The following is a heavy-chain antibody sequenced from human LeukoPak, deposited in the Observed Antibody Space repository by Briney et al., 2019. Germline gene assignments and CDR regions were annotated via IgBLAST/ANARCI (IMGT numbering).Heavy chain of an antibody. J-gene: IGHJ4*02. V-gene: IGHV1-8*02. CDR2: MNPNSGNT. CDR3: ARGQRGANTFFWSPPRNKPFDY. CDR1: GYSFRLYA. Sequence: ASVKVSCKTSGYSFRLYAITWVRQAPGQGLEWMGWMNPNSGNTGYAQKFQGRVTMTRNTSISTAYMELSSLRSEDTAVYYCARGQRGANTFFWSPPRNKPFDYWGQGTLVTVSS. D-gene: IGHD6-25*01.